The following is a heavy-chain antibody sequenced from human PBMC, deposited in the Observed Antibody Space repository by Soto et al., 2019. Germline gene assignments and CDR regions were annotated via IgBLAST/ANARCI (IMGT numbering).Heavy chain of an antibody. Sequence: SETLSLTCTVSGGSISGHYWSWIRQTAGKGLEWIGHIYSTGATNYNPSLSSRASMSIDTSKNQISLNLTSVTAADTAMYYCARTRVRALTAGESDPWGQGTLVTVSS. CDR1: GGSISGHY. J-gene: IGHJ5*02. V-gene: IGHV4-4*07. D-gene: IGHD5-18*01. CDR2: IYSTGAT. CDR3: ARTRVRALTAGESDP.